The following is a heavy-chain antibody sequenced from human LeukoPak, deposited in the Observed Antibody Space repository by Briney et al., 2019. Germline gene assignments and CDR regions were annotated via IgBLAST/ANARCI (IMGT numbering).Heavy chain of an antibody. CDR1: RFTFSSYD. CDR3: ARGVSIAAAVDYGMDV. V-gene: IGHV3-13*01. J-gene: IGHJ6*02. D-gene: IGHD6-13*01. Sequence: GGSLRLSCAASRFTFSSYDMHWVRQATGKGLEWVSAIGTAGDTYYPGSVKGRFTISRENAKNSLYLQMNSLRAGDTAVYYCARGVSIAAAVDYGMDVWGQGTTVTVSS. CDR2: IGTAGDT.